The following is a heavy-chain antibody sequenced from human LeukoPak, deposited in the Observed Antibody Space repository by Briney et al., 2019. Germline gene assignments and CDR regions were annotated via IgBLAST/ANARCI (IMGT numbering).Heavy chain of an antibody. CDR2: ISSSGSTI. CDR3: ARDGGIAAAGTPGNWFDP. Sequence: GGSLRLSCAASGFTFSSYWMSWVRQAPGKGLEWVSYISSSGSTIYYADSVKGRFTISRDNAKNSLYLQMNSLRAEDTAVYYCARDGGIAAAGTPGNWFDPWGQGTLVTVSS. CDR1: GFTFSSYW. J-gene: IGHJ5*02. D-gene: IGHD6-13*01. V-gene: IGHV3-48*04.